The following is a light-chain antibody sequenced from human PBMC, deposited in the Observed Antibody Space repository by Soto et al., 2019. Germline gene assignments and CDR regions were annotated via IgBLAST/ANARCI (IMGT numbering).Light chain of an antibody. CDR2: GAS. CDR1: QSVGTN. CDR3: QQYNNWPET. J-gene: IGKJ1*01. V-gene: IGKV3-15*01. Sequence: EIEMTQSPATLSLSPGERATLSCRASQSVGTNLAWYQQKPGQAPRLLNFGASTRATGVPARISGSGSGTDFTLTISSLQSEDFAMYYCQQYNNWPETFGQGTEVEIK.